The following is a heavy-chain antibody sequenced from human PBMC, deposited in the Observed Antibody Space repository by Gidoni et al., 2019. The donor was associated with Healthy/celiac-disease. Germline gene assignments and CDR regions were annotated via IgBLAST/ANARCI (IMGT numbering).Heavy chain of an antibody. CDR2: IYWDDDK. CDR3: AHSHSFLGYCSGGSCYSGAFDI. D-gene: IGHD2-15*01. J-gene: IGHJ3*02. Sequence: QTSLNASGPTLVKPTQTLTLPCTFSGFSLSTSVAGVGWTRQPPGKPLGWLALIYWDDDKRYSPYLNSRLTITKNTTKNQVVLTMTDMDPVDTATYYCAHSHSFLGYCSGGSCYSGAFDIWGQGAMVTVSS. CDR1: GFSLSTSVAG. V-gene: IGHV2-5*02.